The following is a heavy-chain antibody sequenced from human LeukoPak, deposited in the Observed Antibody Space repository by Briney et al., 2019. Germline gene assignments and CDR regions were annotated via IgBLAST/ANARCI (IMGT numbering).Heavy chain of an antibody. CDR2: INHSGST. V-gene: IGHV4-34*01. D-gene: IGHD4-23*01. CDR1: GGSFSGYY. Sequence: PSETLSLTCAVYGGSFSGYYWSWIRQPPGKGLEWIGEINHSGSTNYNPSLKSRVTISVDTSKNQFSLKLSSVTAADTAVYYCASAYGGWYWGQGTLVTVSS. J-gene: IGHJ4*02. CDR3: ASAYGGWY.